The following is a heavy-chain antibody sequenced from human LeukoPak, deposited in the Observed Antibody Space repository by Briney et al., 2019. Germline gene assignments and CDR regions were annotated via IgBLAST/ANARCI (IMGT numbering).Heavy chain of an antibody. CDR2: IYYSGST. J-gene: IGHJ4*02. CDR1: GGSISSSSYY. D-gene: IGHD2-15*01. Sequence: PSETLSLTCTVSGGSISSSSYYWGWIRQPPGKGLEWIGSIYYSGSTYYNPSLKSRVTISVNTSKNQFSLKLSSVTAADTAVYYCARASGWVVQANFDYWGQGTLVTVSS. CDR3: ARASGWVVQANFDY. V-gene: IGHV4-39*07.